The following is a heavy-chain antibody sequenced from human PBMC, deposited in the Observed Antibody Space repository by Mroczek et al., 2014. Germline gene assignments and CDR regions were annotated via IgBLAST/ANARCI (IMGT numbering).Heavy chain of an antibody. CDR1: GGSISSGSYY. D-gene: IGHD3-10*01. CDR3: ARGRWFGSGYYYYMDV. V-gene: IGHV4-61*02. CDR2: IYTSGST. Sequence: QVQLQQWGPGLVKPSQTLSLTCTVSGGSISSGSYYWSWIRQPAGKGLEWIGRIYTSGSTNYNPSLKSRVTMSVDTSKNQFSLKLSSVTAADTAVYYCARGRWFGSGYYYYMDVWGKGTTVTVSS. J-gene: IGHJ6*03.